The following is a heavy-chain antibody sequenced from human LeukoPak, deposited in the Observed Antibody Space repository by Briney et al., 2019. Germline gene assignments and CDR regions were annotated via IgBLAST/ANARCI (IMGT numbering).Heavy chain of an antibody. J-gene: IGHJ5*02. CDR1: GDSASSNSAA. CDR3: ARETAVAGWFDP. V-gene: IGHV6-1*01. CDR2: TYYRSKWYN. D-gene: IGHD6-19*01. Sequence: SQTLSLTCAISGDSASSNSAAWNWIRQSPSRGLEWLGRTYYRSKWYNDYAVSVKNRITINPDTSKNQFSPQLNSVTPEDTAVYYCARETAVAGWFDPWGQGTLVTVSS.